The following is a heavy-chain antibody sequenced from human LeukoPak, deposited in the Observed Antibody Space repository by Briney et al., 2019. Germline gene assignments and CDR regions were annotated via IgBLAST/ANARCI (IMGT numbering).Heavy chain of an antibody. J-gene: IGHJ4*02. V-gene: IGHV4-59*08. CDR3: ARQPAGQGLDF. D-gene: IGHD2-2*01. Sequence: SETLSLTCTVSGGSITSYYWNWIRQPPGQGLEWIGYIYYSGSTNYNPSLKSRVTISVDTSKNQFSLKLTSVTAADTAVYYCARQPAGQGLDFWGQGALVTVSS. CDR2: IYYSGST. CDR1: GGSITSYY.